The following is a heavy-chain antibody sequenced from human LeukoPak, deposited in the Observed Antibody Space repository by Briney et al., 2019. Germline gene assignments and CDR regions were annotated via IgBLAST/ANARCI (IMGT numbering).Heavy chain of an antibody. CDR3: ARGDGVYVY. V-gene: IGHV3-23*01. CDR2: MSGSGSST. Sequence: GGSLRLSCAASGXTFSTYPMSWVRQSPGKGLEWVSSMSGSGSSTYYEDSVKGRFTISRDNSKNTVYLQMNSLRVEDTAVYYCARGDGVYVYWGQGTLVTVSS. J-gene: IGHJ4*02. CDR1: GXTFSTYP. D-gene: IGHD5/OR15-5a*01.